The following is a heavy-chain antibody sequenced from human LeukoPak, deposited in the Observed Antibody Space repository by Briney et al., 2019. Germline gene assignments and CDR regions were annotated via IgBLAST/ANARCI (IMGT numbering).Heavy chain of an antibody. J-gene: IGHJ4*02. CDR3: ASGSVIVVVTANMGAYSFDY. Sequence: SETLSLTCAVYGGSFSGYYWSWVRQPPGKGLEWIGEINHSGSTNYNPSLKSRGTISVDTSTNQFSLKLSSVTAADPAVYYCASGSVIVVVTANMGAYSFDYWGQGTLVTVSS. CDR1: GGSFSGYY. V-gene: IGHV4-34*01. D-gene: IGHD2-21*02. CDR2: INHSGST.